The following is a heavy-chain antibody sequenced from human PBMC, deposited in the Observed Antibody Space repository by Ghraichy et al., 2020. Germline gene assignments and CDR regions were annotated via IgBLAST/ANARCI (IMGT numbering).Heavy chain of an antibody. Sequence: SQTLSLTCAVYGGSFSGYYWSWIRQPPGKGLEWIGEINHSGSTNYNPSLKSRVTISVDTSKNQFSLKLSSVTAADTAVYYCARGPAYFDWLHTRWFDPWGQGTLVTVSS. D-gene: IGHD3-9*01. V-gene: IGHV4-34*01. CDR1: GGSFSGYY. J-gene: IGHJ5*02. CDR2: INHSGST. CDR3: ARGPAYFDWLHTRWFDP.